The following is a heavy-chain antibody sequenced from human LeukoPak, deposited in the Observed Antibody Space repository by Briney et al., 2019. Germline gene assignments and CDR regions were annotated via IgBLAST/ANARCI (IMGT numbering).Heavy chain of an antibody. CDR1: GFTFSSYV. J-gene: IGHJ4*02. CDR3: ARLRDILTFDY. V-gene: IGHV3-30*04. D-gene: IGHD3-9*01. Sequence: PGGSLRLSCGASGFTFSSYVMHWVRQAPGKGLEWVAIISYDGSNEYYADSVKGRFTISRDNSKNTLYLRMNSLRAADTAVYYCARLRDILTFDYWGQGTLVTVSS. CDR2: ISYDGSNE.